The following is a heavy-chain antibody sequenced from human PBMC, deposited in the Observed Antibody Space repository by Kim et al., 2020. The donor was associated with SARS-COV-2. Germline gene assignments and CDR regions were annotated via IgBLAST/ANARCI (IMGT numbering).Heavy chain of an antibody. D-gene: IGHD3-3*01. Sequence: GGSLRLSCAASGFTFSSYGMHWVRQAPGKGLEWVAVIWYDGSNKYYADSVKGRFTISRDNSKNTLYLQMNSLRAEDTAVYYCARDARDFWSGHYGDYFYYWGQGTLVNV. J-gene: IGHJ4*02. CDR1: GFTFSSYG. CDR3: ARDARDFWSGHYGDYFYY. V-gene: IGHV3-33*01. CDR2: IWYDGSNK.